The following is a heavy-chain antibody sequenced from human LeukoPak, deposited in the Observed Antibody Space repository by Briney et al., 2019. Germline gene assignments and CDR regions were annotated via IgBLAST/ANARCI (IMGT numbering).Heavy chain of an antibody. D-gene: IGHD1-14*01. CDR2: ISGSGGTT. J-gene: IGHJ4*02. V-gene: IGHV3-23*01. CDR3: AKDGQVNQPDRLFTD. CDR1: GFTFSSYG. Sequence: GRSLRLSCAASGFTFSSYGMHWVRQAPGKGLEWVSVISGSGGTTHYADSVKGRFTISRDNSKNTLYLQMNSLRGEDTAVYYCAKDGQVNQPDRLFTDWGQGTLVIVSS.